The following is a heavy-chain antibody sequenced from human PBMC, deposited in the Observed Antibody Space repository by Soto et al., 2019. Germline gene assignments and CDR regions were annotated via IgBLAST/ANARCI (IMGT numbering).Heavy chain of an antibody. J-gene: IGHJ4*02. CDR1: GFTFSTYT. V-gene: IGHV3-21*01. CDR2: ISSGSSYI. Sequence: GCLRLTCAASGFTFSTYTMNWVRQAPGKGLDWISSISSGSSYIYYAGSVKGRFTISRDNAKNRLCLQMTSLRADDTAVYYCARDILSGGAYPDDWGQGTKVTVSS. CDR3: ARDILSGGAYPDD. D-gene: IGHD3-10*01.